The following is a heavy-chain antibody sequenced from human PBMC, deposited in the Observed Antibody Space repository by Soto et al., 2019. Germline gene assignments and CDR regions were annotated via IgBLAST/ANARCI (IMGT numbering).Heavy chain of an antibody. CDR1: GFTFSSDS. V-gene: IGHV3-48*02. D-gene: IGHD2-15*01. CDR2: ISSRSRAI. Sequence: EVQLVESGGGLVQPGGSLRLSCAASGFTFSSDSMDCVRQAPGKGLEWVSFISSRSRAIYYGDSVKGRFTISRDNAKNSLYLQMNRLTDEDTAVYYCAREDCSGGSCAFDYWGQGTLVTVSS. J-gene: IGHJ4*02. CDR3: AREDCSGGSCAFDY.